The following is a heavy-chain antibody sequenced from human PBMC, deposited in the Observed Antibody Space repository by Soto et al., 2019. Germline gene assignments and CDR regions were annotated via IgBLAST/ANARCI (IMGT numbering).Heavy chain of an antibody. Sequence: QVQLVQSGAEVKKPGASVKVSCKASGYSFTSHGISWVRQAPGQGLEWMAWISASNGDTNYAQMFQGRVTVTTDTSTIAGYMELRSLRSEDTAVYYCARIVRGSNIHYFHYMDVWGKWTTVTVSS. CDR3: ARIVRGSNIHYFHYMDV. CDR2: ISASNGDT. J-gene: IGHJ6*03. V-gene: IGHV1-18*01. D-gene: IGHD3-10*02. CDR1: GYSFTSHG.